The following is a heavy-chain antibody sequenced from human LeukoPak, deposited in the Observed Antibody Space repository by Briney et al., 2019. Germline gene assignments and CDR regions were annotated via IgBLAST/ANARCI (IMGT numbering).Heavy chain of an antibody. J-gene: IGHJ4*02. Sequence: GASVKVSCKASGYTFTGYYVHWVRQAPGQGLEWMGMIYPRDGSTSYAQKLQGRVTVTRDTSTSTVHMELSGLRSEDTAVYYCARDQEGFDYWGQGTLVTVSS. CDR2: IYPRDGST. CDR3: ARDQEGFDY. CDR1: GYTFTGYY. V-gene: IGHV1-46*01.